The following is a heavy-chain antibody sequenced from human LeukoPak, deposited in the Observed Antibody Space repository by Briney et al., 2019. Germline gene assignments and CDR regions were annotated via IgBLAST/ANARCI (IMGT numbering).Heavy chain of an antibody. D-gene: IGHD3-22*01. V-gene: IGHV4-39*01. CDR2: IYYNRGT. CDR1: SDSISNSAYH. Sequence: SETLSLTCTVSSDSISNSAYHWGWIRQPPGRGLEWIGTIYYNRGTYYNPSLKSRVTISVDTSKNQFSLKPSSVTAADTAVCYCARLLVGVITTHSGDCWGQGTLVTVSS. J-gene: IGHJ4*02. CDR3: ARLLVGVITTHSGDC.